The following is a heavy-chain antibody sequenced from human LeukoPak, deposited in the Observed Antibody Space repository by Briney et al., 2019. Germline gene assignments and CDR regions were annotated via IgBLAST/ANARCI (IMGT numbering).Heavy chain of an antibody. CDR1: GGSISSGSYY. V-gene: IGHV4-61*02. J-gene: IGHJ6*03. Sequence: PSQTLSLTCAVSGGSISSGSYYWSWIPQPAGKGLEWIGRIYTSASTNYNPSLKRRVTTSVYTTKNQYSLKLSSMTAADTAFYYCARMMIGCDSFYYYSYLDVWRKETTHTVSS. CDR3: ARMMIGCDSFYYYSYLDV. D-gene: IGHD5-12*01. CDR2: IYTSAST.